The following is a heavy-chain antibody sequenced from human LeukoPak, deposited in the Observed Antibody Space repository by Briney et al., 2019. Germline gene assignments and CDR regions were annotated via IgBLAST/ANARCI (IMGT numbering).Heavy chain of an antibody. CDR3: ARGGTYSSSSDDY. D-gene: IGHD6-6*01. Sequence: SETLSLTCTVSGGSISSGSYYWSWIRQPAGKGLEWIGRIYTSGSTNYNPSLKSRVTISVDTSKNQFSLKLNSVTAADTAVYYCARGGTYSSSSDDYWGQGTLVTVSS. CDR1: GGSISSGSYY. V-gene: IGHV4-61*02. J-gene: IGHJ4*02. CDR2: IYTSGST.